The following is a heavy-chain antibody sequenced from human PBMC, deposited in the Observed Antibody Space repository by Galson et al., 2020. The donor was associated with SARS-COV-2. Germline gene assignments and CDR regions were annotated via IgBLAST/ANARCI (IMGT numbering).Heavy chain of an antibody. D-gene: IGHD3-10*01. V-gene: IGHV2-5*02. Sequence: SGPTLVKPTQTLTLTCTFSGFSLSTSGVGVGWISQPPGKALQWLALIYWDDDKRYSPSLKSRLTITKETSKNQVVLTMTNMDPVDTATYYCAHRSLWFRVFDYWGQGTLVTVSS. CDR1: GFSLSTSGVG. CDR2: IYWDDDK. J-gene: IGHJ4*02. CDR3: AHRSLWFRVFDY.